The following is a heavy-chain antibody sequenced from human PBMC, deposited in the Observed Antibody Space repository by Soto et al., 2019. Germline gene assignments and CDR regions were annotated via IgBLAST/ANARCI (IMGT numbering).Heavy chain of an antibody. Sequence: QGQMVQSGAEVKESGASVKVSCKASGYTFIDHYVHWMRQAPGQGLEWMGWINPKNGDTKYAQKFQGRVNMTRDTSISTHDVELSRLRSDDTAVYYCARDLNPYYGPGSRHGFFDYWGQGTLVTVSS. D-gene: IGHD3-10*01. CDR3: ARDLNPYYGPGSRHGFFDY. J-gene: IGHJ4*02. CDR2: INPKNGDT. CDR1: GYTFIDHY. V-gene: IGHV1-2*02.